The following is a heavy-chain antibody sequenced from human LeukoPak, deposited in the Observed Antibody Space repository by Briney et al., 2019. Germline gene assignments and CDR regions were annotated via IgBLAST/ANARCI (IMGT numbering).Heavy chain of an antibody. J-gene: IGHJ4*02. CDR1: GGSISRGGSY. CDR2: ISFSGST. D-gene: IGHD6-13*01. V-gene: IGHV4-31*03. CDR3: ARESSAAAVTARLDS. Sequence: SETLSLTYTVSGGSISRGGSYWTWVRQHPEKGLAWIGYISFSGSTYYNPSLESRVTISIDASQNQFSLNLGSVTSADTAVYFCARESSAAAVTARLDSWRQGTLVTVSS.